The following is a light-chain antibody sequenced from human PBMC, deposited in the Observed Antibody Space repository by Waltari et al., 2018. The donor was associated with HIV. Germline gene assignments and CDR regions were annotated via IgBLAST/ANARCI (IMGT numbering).Light chain of an antibody. CDR2: GAS. Sequence: VMTQSPATVSVSPGERATLSCRASQGISTKLVWYQGKPGQAPRLHIYGASTRATGIPARFSGSGSGTDFTLTISSLQSEDSAIYYCQQYNNWPRTFGQGTKVEIK. CDR1: QGISTK. J-gene: IGKJ1*01. V-gene: IGKV3-15*01. CDR3: QQYNNWPRT.